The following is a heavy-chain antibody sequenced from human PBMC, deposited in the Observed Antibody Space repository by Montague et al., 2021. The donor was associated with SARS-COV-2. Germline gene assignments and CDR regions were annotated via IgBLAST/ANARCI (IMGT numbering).Heavy chain of an antibody. J-gene: IGHJ4*02. CDR3: AKSSGSYGDYFDY. D-gene: IGHD1-26*01. V-gene: IGHV3-23*03. CDR1: GFTFSSYA. Sequence: SLRLSCAASGFTFSSYAMSWVRQVPGKGLEWVSVIYSGGSSTFYADSVKGRFTISRDKSKNTLYLQMNSLRAEDTAVYYCAKSSGSYGDYFDYWGQGTLVTVSS. CDR2: IYSGGSST.